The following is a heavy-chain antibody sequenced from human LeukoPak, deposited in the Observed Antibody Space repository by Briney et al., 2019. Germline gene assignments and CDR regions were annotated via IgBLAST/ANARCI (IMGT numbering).Heavy chain of an antibody. CDR2: IYYSGST. J-gene: IGHJ4*02. Sequence: PSETLSLTCTVSGASFSSSTYYWGWLRQPPGKGLEWIVSIYYSGSTYYNPSLKSRVTMSVDTSKNQFSLKLSSVTAADTAVYYCARHAGGISATGTRPFDYWGQGTLVTVSS. CDR3: ARHAGGISATGTRPFDY. D-gene: IGHD6-13*01. CDR1: GASFSSSTYY. V-gene: IGHV4-39*01.